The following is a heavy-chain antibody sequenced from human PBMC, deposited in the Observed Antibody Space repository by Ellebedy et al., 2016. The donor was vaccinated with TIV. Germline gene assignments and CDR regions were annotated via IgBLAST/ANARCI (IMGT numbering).Heavy chain of an antibody. Sequence: SETLSLXXTVSGGSISSYYWSWIRQPPGKGLEWIGYIYYSGSTYYNPSLKSRVTISVDTSKNQFSLKLSSVTAADTAVYYCARDSHGSGRDWFDPWGQGTLVTVSS. V-gene: IGHV4-59*12. D-gene: IGHD3-10*01. CDR1: GGSISSYY. J-gene: IGHJ5*02. CDR3: ARDSHGSGRDWFDP. CDR2: IYYSGST.